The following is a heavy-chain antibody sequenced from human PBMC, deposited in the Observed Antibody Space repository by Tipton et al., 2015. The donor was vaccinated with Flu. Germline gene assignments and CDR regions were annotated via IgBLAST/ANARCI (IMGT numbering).Heavy chain of an antibody. CDR2: IIPALGMT. V-gene: IGHV1-69*01. CDR3: ATSEGGSSWYRGLDQ. D-gene: IGHD6-13*01. J-gene: IGHJ5*02. Sequence: QVQLVQSGPEVKKPGSSVKVSCKPSGDTFSSHCISWVRQAPGQGLEWMGGIIPALGMTNYAQKFQGRVTITADGLMRPVAAYMEVSGLMSDDTAVYYCATSEGGSSWYRGLDQWGQGTLVTVSS. CDR1: GDTFSSHC.